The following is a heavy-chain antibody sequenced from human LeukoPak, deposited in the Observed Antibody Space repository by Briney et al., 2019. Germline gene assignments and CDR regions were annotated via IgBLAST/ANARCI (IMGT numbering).Heavy chain of an antibody. D-gene: IGHD2/OR15-2a*01. J-gene: IGHJ3*02. V-gene: IGHV3-7*01. Sequence: GGSLRLSCAASGFRFSSYWMAWVRQAPGKGLEWVASIKQDGSLEHYVDSVKGRFTISRDNSKNTLYLQMNSLRAEDTAVYYCAFSRGDSTGAFDIWGQGTMVTVSS. CDR3: AFSRGDSTGAFDI. CDR2: IKQDGSLE. CDR1: GFRFSSYW.